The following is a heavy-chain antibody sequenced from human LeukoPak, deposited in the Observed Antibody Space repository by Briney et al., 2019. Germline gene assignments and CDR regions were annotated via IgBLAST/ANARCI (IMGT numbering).Heavy chain of an antibody. CDR3: ARDLRDIVVVPAASFHWDWFDP. V-gene: IGHV4-59*12. Sequence: PSETLSLTCTVSGGSISSYYWSWIRQSPGKGLEWIGYIYYSGSTNYNPSLKSRVTISVDTSKNQFSLKLSSVTAADTAVYYCARDLRDIVVVPAASFHWDWFDPWGQGTLVTVSS. J-gene: IGHJ5*02. CDR2: IYYSGST. D-gene: IGHD2-2*01. CDR1: GGSISSYY.